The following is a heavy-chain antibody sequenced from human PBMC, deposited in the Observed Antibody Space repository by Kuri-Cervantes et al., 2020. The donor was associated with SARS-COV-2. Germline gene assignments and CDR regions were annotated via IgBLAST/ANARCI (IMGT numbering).Heavy chain of an antibody. CDR1: GFTFSSWG. D-gene: IGHD6-19*01. J-gene: IGHJ4*02. Sequence: GESLKISSAASGFTFSSWGMHWVRQAPDKGLEWEAFKRYDGSKKYNADSVKGRFTIFRDNSKNTLYLQMNSLRAQDTAVYYCAKDVRSSIHSSGWYTGLFDYWGQGTLVTVSS. V-gene: IGHV3-30*02. CDR2: KRYDGSKK. CDR3: AKDVRSSIHSSGWYTGLFDY.